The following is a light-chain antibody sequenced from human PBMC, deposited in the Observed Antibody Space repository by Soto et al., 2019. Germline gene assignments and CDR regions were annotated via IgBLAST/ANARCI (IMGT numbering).Light chain of an antibody. CDR2: LGS. Sequence: DIVMTQSPLSLPVTPGEPASISCRSSQSLLHSNGYNYLDWYLQKPGQSPQLLIYLGSNRASGVPYRFSGSVSGTDFTLKISRVEAEDVGVYYCMQALQTPLTFGQGTQVEIK. CDR1: QSLLHSNGYNY. CDR3: MQALQTPLT. J-gene: IGKJ1*01. V-gene: IGKV2-28*01.